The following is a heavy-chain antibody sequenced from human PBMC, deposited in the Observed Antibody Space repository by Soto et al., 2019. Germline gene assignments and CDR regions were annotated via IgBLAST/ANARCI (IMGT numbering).Heavy chain of an antibody. CDR3: ARMSGTYYVPDY. J-gene: IGHJ4*02. CDR1: NASITSSGYY. Sequence: QVQLQESGPRLVEASQTLSLTCTVSNASITSSGYYWSWVRQPPGKRLEWIGYIYRSGSTFYSPSLQSRLTMSVDTSKIQFSLTSRSVTAADTAVYHCARMSGTYYVPDYWGEGTLVTVSS. CDR2: IYRSGST. D-gene: IGHD1-26*01. V-gene: IGHV4-31*03.